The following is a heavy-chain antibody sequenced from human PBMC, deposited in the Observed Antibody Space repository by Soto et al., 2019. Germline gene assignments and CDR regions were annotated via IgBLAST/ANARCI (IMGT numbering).Heavy chain of an antibody. V-gene: IGHV1-69*13. CDR1: GGTFSSYA. J-gene: IGHJ6*02. Sequence: ASVKVSCKASGGTFSSYAISWVRQAPGQGLEWMGGIIPIFGTANYAQKFQGRVTITADESTSTAYMELSSLRSEDTAVYYCAQKRREKLHDYYYYGMDVWGQGTTVTVSS. D-gene: IGHD1-7*01. CDR2: IIPIFGTA. CDR3: AQKRREKLHDYYYYGMDV.